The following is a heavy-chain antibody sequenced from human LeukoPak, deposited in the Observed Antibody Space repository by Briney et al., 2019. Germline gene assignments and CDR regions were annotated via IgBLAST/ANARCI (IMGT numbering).Heavy chain of an antibody. CDR3: AKDLGYSGFDY. J-gene: IGHJ4*02. V-gene: IGHV3-30*18. Sequence: GGSLRLSCAASGFTFSSYGMHWVRQAPGKGLEWVAVISYDGSNKYYADSVEGRFTISRDNSKNTLYLQMNSLRAEDTAVYYCAKDLGYSGFDYWGQGTLVTVSS. CDR1: GFTFSSYG. D-gene: IGHD5-12*01. CDR2: ISYDGSNK.